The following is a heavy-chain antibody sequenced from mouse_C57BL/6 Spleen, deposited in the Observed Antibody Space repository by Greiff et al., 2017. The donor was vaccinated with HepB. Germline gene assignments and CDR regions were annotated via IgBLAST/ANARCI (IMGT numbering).Heavy chain of an antibody. V-gene: IGHV1-81*01. Sequence: SFHLSFNSSFYTFTSYGISWVKQRTGQGLEWIGEIYPRSGNTYYNEKFKGKATLTADKSSSTAYMELRSLTSEDSAVYFCACYYGNYGAMDYWGQGTSVTVSS. J-gene: IGHJ4*01. CDR1: FYTFTSYG. CDR2: IYPRSGNT. CDR3: ACYYGNYGAMDY. D-gene: IGHD2-1*01.